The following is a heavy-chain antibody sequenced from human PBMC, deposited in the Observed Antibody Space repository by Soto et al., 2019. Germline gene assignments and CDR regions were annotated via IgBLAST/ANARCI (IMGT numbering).Heavy chain of an antibody. CDR3: ARDPPPPDY. Sequence: QVQLVQSGCEVKKPGASVKVSCKASGYTFAIYAISWMRQAPGQGLEWMGWISAYNGNTNYAQKLQGRVTMTTDTSTSTAYMELRSLRSNATAVYYCARDPPPPDYWGKGTLVTVSS. CDR1: GYTFAIYA. J-gene: IGHJ4*02. V-gene: IGHV1-18*01. CDR2: ISAYNGNT.